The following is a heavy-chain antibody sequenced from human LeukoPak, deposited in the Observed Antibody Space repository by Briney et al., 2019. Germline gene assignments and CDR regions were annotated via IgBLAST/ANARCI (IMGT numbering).Heavy chain of an antibody. CDR1: GGSFSGYY. V-gene: IGHV4-34*01. CDR3: ASGIAAAGELYDAFDI. D-gene: IGHD6-13*01. Sequence: SETLSLTRAVYGGSFSGYYWSWIRQPPGKGLEWIGEINHSGSTNYNPSLKSRVTISVDTSKNQFSLKLSSVTAADTAVCYCASGIAAAGELYDAFDIWGQGTMVTVSS. J-gene: IGHJ3*02. CDR2: INHSGST.